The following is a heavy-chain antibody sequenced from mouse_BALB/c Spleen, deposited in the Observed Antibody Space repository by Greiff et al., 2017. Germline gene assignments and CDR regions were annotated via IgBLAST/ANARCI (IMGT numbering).Heavy chain of an antibody. CDR2: INPSNGRT. D-gene: IGHD1-1*01. J-gene: IGHJ2*01. CDR1: GYTFTSYW. V-gene: IGHV1S81*02. Sequence: VQLQQPGAELVKPGASVKLSCKASGYTFTSYWMHWVKQRPGQGLEWIGEINPSNGRTNYNEKFKSKATLTVDKSSSTAYMQLSSLTSEDSAVYYCARGENYGAFDYWGQGTTLTVSS. CDR3: ARGENYGAFDY.